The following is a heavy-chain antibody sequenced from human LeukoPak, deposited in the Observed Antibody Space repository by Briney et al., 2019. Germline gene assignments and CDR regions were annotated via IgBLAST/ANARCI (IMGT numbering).Heavy chain of an antibody. D-gene: IGHD3-22*01. CDR3: AREKCCSSGYLADAFDI. V-gene: IGHV3-7*01. CDR1: GFTFSSYS. J-gene: IGHJ3*02. CDR2: IKQDGSEK. Sequence: PGGSLRLSCAASGFTFSSYSMSWVRQAPGEGLEWVANIKQDGSEKYYVDSVKGRFTISRDNAKNSLYLQMNSLRAEDTAVYYCAREKCCSSGYLADAFDIWGQGTMVTVSS.